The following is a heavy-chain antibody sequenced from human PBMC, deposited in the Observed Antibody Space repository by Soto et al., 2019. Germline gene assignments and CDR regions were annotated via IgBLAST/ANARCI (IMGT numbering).Heavy chain of an antibody. D-gene: IGHD3-22*01. J-gene: IGHJ4*02. CDR1: GGSISSSSYY. Sequence: SETLSLTCTVSGGSISSSSYYWGWIRQPPGKGLEWIGSIYYSGSTYYNPSLKSRVTISEDTSKNQFSLKLSPVTAADPAVYYCARLHWLGETYYCDSSGYPDLDYWGQGTLVTVSS. CDR2: IYYSGST. V-gene: IGHV4-39*01. CDR3: ARLHWLGETYYCDSSGYPDLDY.